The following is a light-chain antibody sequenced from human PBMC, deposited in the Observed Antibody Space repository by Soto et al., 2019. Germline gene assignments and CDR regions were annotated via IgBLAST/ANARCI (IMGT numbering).Light chain of an antibody. Sequence: IHMTQSPSSLSASVGGRVTITCRASQTISACLGWYQQKPGKAPKVLIYAASTLQSGVPSRFSGSASGTEFTLTISSLQSDDFATYYCQQCISPLLTFGGGTTVDI. V-gene: IGKV1-39*01. CDR1: QTISAC. J-gene: IGKJ4*01. CDR3: QQCISPLLT. CDR2: AAS.